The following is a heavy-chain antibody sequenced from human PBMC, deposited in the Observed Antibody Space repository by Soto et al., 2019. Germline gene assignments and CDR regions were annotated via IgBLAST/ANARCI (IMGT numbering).Heavy chain of an antibody. Sequence: SETLSLTCAVSGCSISSGGYSWSWIRQPPGKGLEWIWYIYHSGSTYYNPSLKSRVTISVDRSKKQLSLNLSSVTAADTAVYYCARVPDRWGQGTLVTVSS. CDR1: GCSISSGGYS. V-gene: IGHV4-30-2*01. J-gene: IGHJ5*02. D-gene: IGHD2-2*01. CDR3: ARVPDR. CDR2: IYHSGST.